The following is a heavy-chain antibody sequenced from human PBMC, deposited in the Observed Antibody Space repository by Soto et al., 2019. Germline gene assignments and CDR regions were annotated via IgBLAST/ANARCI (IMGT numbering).Heavy chain of an antibody. CDR1: GYSFTSYW. D-gene: IGHD6-13*01. Sequence: GESLKISCKVSGYSFTSYWISWVRQMPGKGLEWMGRIDPSDSYTNYSPSFQGHVTISADKSISTAYLQWSSLKASDTAMYYCASSMDSSSWYNYYYYGMDVWGQGTTVTVSS. CDR2: IDPSDSYT. V-gene: IGHV5-10-1*01. J-gene: IGHJ6*02. CDR3: ASSMDSSSWYNYYYYGMDV.